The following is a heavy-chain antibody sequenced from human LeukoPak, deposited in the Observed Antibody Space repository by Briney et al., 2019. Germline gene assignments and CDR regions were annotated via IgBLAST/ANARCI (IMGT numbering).Heavy chain of an antibody. J-gene: IGHJ3*01. CDR2: VSPSHTTK. CDR1: GYPFCQYS. Sequence: ASVKVSCKASGYPFCQYSISWVRQAPGKGFEWIAWVSPSHTTKVYAQEFQGRATITADTHTKPVSMELTSRRFDDTAVYFCARDYILPLETDNGDDFAVWGQGTVVTVS. D-gene: IGHD3-3*02. CDR3: ARDYILPLETDNGDDFAV. V-gene: IGHV1-18*01.